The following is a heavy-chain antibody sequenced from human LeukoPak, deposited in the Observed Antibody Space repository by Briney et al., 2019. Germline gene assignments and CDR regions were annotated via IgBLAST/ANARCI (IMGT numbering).Heavy chain of an antibody. V-gene: IGHV4-39*01. CDR2: FSYSMIT. D-gene: IGHD3-10*01. CDR3: ARLLLVRGVISVYY. Sequence: PSETLSLTCTVSGGSISSSSSYWGWGRQPRGKGLEWIGTFSYSMITYYNPSLNHRVTISLHTSKNQFSLKLSSVTAADTAVYYCARLLLVRGVISVYYWGQGTLVTVSS. CDR1: GGSISSSSSY. J-gene: IGHJ4*02.